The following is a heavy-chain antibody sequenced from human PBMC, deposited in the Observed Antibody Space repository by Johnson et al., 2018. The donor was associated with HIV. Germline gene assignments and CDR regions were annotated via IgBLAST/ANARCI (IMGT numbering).Heavy chain of an antibody. V-gene: IGHV3-30*19. J-gene: IGHJ3*02. D-gene: IGHD6-13*01. CDR3: ASITTIAAAGRGAFDI. CDR1: GFTFSDYG. CDR2: ISDDGSNK. Sequence: QMLLVESGGGLVQPGGSLRLSCAASGFTFSDYGIHGVRQVPGKGLEWVAVISDDGSNKYYADSVRGRFTISGDNSKNTLYLQMNSLRDEDTDGYYCASITTIAAAGRGAFDIWGQGTMVTVSS.